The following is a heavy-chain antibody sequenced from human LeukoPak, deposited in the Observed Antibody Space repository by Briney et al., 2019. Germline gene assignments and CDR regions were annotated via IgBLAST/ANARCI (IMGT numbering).Heavy chain of an antibody. J-gene: IGHJ4*02. CDR3: ARVTCSTSRYPTDYYFDY. CDR1: GGSISSSSYY. Sequence: PSETLSLTCTVSGGSISSSSYYWSWIRQPPGKGLEWIGYIYYSGSTYYNPSLKSRVTISVDTSKNQFSLKLSSVTAADTAVYYCARVTCSTSRYPTDYYFDYWGQGTLVTVSS. D-gene: IGHD2-2*01. CDR2: IYYSGST. V-gene: IGHV4-30-4*01.